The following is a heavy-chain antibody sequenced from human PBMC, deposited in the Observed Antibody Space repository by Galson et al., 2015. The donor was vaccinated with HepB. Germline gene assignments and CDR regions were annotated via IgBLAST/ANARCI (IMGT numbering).Heavy chain of an antibody. CDR1: GYIFSDYW. CDR3: ARQRYFDY. CDR2: IYPGDSST. Sequence: QSGAEVKKPGESLKISCSASGYIFSDYWIGWVRQMPGKGLEWVGFIYPGDSSTRYSPSFRGQVTISADKYIRTAYLQWSSLKASDTAMYYCARQRYFDYWGQGTLVTVSS. V-gene: IGHV5-51*01. J-gene: IGHJ4*02.